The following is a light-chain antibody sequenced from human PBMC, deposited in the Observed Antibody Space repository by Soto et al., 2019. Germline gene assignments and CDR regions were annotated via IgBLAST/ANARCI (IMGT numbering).Light chain of an antibody. Sequence: EIVLTQSPGTLSLSPGERATLSCRASQKISSYLAWYQQKPGQAPRLLIYDASNRATGIPARFSGSGSGTDFTLTISSLQSEDFAVYYCQQYNNWPPWTFGQGNKVEIK. CDR3: QQYNNWPPWT. CDR2: DAS. J-gene: IGKJ1*01. CDR1: QKISSY. V-gene: IGKV3-11*01.